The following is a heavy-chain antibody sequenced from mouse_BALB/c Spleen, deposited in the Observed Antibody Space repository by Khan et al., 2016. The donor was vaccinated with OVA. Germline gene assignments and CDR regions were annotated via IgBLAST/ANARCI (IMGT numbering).Heavy chain of an antibody. CDR2: INTYTGEP. J-gene: IGHJ4*01. Sequence: QIQLVQSGPELKKPGETVKISCKASGYTFTKSGMNWVKQAPGKGLKWMGWINTYTGEPTSADDFKGRFAFSLETSASPAYLQINNLKNEDTATYFCSRPPYFSYVMDNWGQGTSVTVSS. V-gene: IGHV9-3-1*01. D-gene: IGHD2-10*01. CDR3: SRPPYFSYVMDN. CDR1: GYTFTKSG.